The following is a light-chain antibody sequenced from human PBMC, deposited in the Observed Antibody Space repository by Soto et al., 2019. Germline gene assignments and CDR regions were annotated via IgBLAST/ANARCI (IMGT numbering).Light chain of an antibody. CDR1: SSNIGAGYD. CDR3: QSYDSSLSGYV. Sequence: QSVLTQPPSVSGAPGQRVTISCTGSSSNIGAGYDVHWYQQLPGTAPKLLIYGNSNRPSGVPVRFSGSKSGTSASLAITGLQAEDEADYYSQSYDSSLSGYVFGTGTKVTVL. J-gene: IGLJ1*01. CDR2: GNS. V-gene: IGLV1-40*01.